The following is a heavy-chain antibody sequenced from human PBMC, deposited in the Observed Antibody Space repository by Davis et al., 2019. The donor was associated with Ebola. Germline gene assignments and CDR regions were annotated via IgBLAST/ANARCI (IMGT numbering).Heavy chain of an antibody. CDR2: INPNSGGT. CDR3: ARGGGYSTSSFDY. V-gene: IGHV1-2*04. Sequence: ASVKVSCKASGYTFTGYYMHWVRQAPGQGLEWMGWINPNSGGTNYAQKFQGWVTMTRDTSISTAYMELSRLRSDDTAVYYCARGGGYSTSSFDYWGQGTLVTVSS. CDR1: GYTFTGYY. D-gene: IGHD6-6*01. J-gene: IGHJ4*02.